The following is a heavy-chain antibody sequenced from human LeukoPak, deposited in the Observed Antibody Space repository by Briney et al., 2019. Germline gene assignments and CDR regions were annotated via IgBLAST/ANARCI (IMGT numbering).Heavy chain of an antibody. CDR2: IYSGGST. Sequence: PGGSLRLSCAASGFTVSNNYMSWVRQAPGKGLEWVSVIYSGGSTYYADSVKGRFTISRDNSKNTLYLQMNSLRAEDTAVYYCARVIATYYDFWSGSGPYYFDYWGQGTLVTVSS. J-gene: IGHJ4*02. CDR3: ARVIATYYDFWSGSGPYYFDY. D-gene: IGHD3-3*01. V-gene: IGHV3-66*01. CDR1: GFTVSNNY.